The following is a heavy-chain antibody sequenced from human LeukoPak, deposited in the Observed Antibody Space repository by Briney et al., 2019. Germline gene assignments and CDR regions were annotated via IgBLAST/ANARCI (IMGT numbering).Heavy chain of an antibody. CDR2: INHSGST. CDR3: ARALRGALYYYYYYMDV. Sequence: PSETLSLTCAVYGGSFSGYYWSWIRQPPGKGLEWIGEINHSGSTNYNPSLKSRVTISVDTSKNQFSLKLSSVTAADTAVYYCARALRGALYYYYYYMDVWGKGTTVTASS. D-gene: IGHD3-10*01. J-gene: IGHJ6*03. V-gene: IGHV4-34*01. CDR1: GGSFSGYY.